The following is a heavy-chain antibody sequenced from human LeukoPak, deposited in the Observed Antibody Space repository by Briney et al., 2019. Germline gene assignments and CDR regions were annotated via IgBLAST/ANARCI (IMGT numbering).Heavy chain of an antibody. D-gene: IGHD3-3*02. J-gene: IGHJ2*01. Sequence: GGSLRLSCAASGFTVSTKYMNWVRQAPGRGLEWVSIIYSGATTYYADSVKGRFTISRDTSKNTLSLQMNSLRAEDTAVYFCARVGDHFHWNLDLWGRGTLVSVSS. CDR3: ARVGDHFHWNLDL. V-gene: IGHV3-53*01. CDR2: IYSGATT. CDR1: GFTVSTKY.